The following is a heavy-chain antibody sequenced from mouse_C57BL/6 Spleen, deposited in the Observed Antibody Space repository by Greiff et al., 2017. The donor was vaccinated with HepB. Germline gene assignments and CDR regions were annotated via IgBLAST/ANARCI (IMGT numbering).Heavy chain of an antibody. CDR1: GFNIKDDY. J-gene: IGHJ2*01. CDR3: TTGDYDGSSDFDD. Sequence: VQLQQSGAELVRPGASVKLSCTASGFNIKDDYMHWVKQRPEQGLEWIGWIDPENGDTEYASKFQGKATITADTSSNTAYLQLSSLTSEDTAVYCCTTGDYDGSSDFDDWGQGTTLTVSS. CDR2: IDPENGDT. V-gene: IGHV14-4*01. D-gene: IGHD1-1*01.